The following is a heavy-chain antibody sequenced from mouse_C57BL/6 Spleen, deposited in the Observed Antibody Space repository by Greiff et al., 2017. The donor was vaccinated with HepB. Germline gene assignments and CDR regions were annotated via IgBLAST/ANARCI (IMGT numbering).Heavy chain of an antibody. CDR2: ISSGSSTI. D-gene: IGHD1-1*01. Sequence: EVKLMESGGGLVKPGGSLKLSCAASGFTFSDYGMHWVRQAPEKGLEWVAYISSGSSTIYYADTVKGRFTISRDNAKNTLFLQMTSLRSEDTAMYYCARTVVAEGFDYWGQGTTLTVSS. CDR3: ARTVVAEGFDY. J-gene: IGHJ2*01. CDR1: GFTFSDYG. V-gene: IGHV5-17*01.